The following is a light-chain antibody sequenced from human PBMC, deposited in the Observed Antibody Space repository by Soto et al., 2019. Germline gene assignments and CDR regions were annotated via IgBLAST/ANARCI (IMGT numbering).Light chain of an antibody. V-gene: IGLV2-11*01. CDR3: CSYAGTYTYV. Sequence: QPVLTQARAVSGSPGQSVTISCTGTSSDIGRYNFVSWYQQHPGKAPHLLIFDVTKRPSGVPDRFSGSRSGNTASLTISGLQADDEADFYCCSYAGTYTYVFGTGTKVTVL. CDR1: SSDIGRYNF. J-gene: IGLJ1*01. CDR2: DVT.